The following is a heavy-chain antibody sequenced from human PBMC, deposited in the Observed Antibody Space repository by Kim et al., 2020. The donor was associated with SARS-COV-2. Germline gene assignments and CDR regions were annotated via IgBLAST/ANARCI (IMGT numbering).Heavy chain of an antibody. V-gene: IGHV1-18*01. J-gene: IGHJ4*02. CDR3: ARDGGFGELPLDY. D-gene: IGHD3-10*01. Sequence: AQKLQGRVTMTTDTSTSTAYMELRSLRSDDTAVYCCARDGGFGELPLDYWGQGTLVTVSS.